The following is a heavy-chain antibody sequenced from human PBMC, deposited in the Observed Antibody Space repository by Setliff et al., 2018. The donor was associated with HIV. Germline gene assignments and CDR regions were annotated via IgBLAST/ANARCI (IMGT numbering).Heavy chain of an antibody. CDR2: VYYTGST. CDR3: ARDSGGYNYGFAVGSFDY. D-gene: IGHD5-18*01. V-gene: IGHV4-59*01. J-gene: IGHJ4*02. CDR1: SDSIRFYY. Sequence: SETLSLTCTVSSDSIRFYYWTWIRQPPGKGLEWIGNVYYTGSTNYNPSLKSRITISIDTSKSQFSLKLTSVAAADTAVYYCARDSGGYNYGFAVGSFDYWGQGALVT.